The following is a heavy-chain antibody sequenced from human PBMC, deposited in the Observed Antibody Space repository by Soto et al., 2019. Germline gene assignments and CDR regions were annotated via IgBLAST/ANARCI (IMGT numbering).Heavy chain of an antibody. D-gene: IGHD4-17*01. J-gene: IGHJ3*02. V-gene: IGHV3-21*01. CDR3: AREKDGEYADAFDI. CDR1: GFTFSSYS. Sequence: EVQLVESGGGLVKPGGSLRLSCAASGFTFSSYSMNWVRQAPGKGLEWVSSISSSSSYIYYADSVKGRFTISRDNAKNSLYLQMNSLRAEDTAVYYCAREKDGEYADAFDIWGQGTMVTVSS. CDR2: ISSSSSYI.